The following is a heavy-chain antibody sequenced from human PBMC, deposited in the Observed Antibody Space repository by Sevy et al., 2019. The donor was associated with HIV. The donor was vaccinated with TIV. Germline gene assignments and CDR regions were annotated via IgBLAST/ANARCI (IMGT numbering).Heavy chain of an antibody. Sequence: ASVKVSCKASGGTFSSYAISWVRQAPGQGLEWMGGIIPVFGTANYAQKFQGRVTITADKSTSTAYMELSSLRSEDTAVYYCARANVGPGGGWFDPGGQGTLVTVSS. CDR1: GGTFSSYA. CDR2: IIPVFGTA. J-gene: IGHJ5*02. V-gene: IGHV1-69*06. CDR3: ARANVGPGGGWFDP. D-gene: IGHD1-26*01.